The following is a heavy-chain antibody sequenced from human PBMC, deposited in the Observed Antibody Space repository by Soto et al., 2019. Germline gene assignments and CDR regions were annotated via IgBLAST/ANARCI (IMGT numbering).Heavy chain of an antibody. D-gene: IGHD1-26*01. V-gene: IGHV1-18*01. CDR2: ISAYNGNT. Sequence: ASVKVSCKASGYTFTSYGISWARQAPGQGLEWMGWISAYNGNTNYAQKIQGRVNMTTDTSTSTAYMELRSLRSDDTAVYYCARDAAVGLFDYWGQGTLVTVSS. J-gene: IGHJ4*02. CDR3: ARDAAVGLFDY. CDR1: GYTFTSYG.